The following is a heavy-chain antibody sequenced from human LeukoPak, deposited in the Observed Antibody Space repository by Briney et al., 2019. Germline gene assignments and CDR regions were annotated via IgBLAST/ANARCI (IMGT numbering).Heavy chain of an antibody. D-gene: IGHD6-19*01. V-gene: IGHV4-34*01. CDR3: ARGVAVAGLYFDY. CDR1: GGSFSGYY. CDR2: INHSGST. J-gene: IGHJ4*02. Sequence: PSETLSLTCAVYGGSFSGYYWSWIRQPPGKGLEWIGEINHSGSTNYNPSLKSRVTISVDTSKNQFSLKLSSVTAADTAVYYCARGVAVAGLYFDYWGQGTLVTVSS.